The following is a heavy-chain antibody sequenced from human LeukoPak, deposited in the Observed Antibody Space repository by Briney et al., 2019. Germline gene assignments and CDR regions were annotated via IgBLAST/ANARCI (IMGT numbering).Heavy chain of an antibody. CDR3: AREPRGYSYGL. Sequence: GGSLRLSCAASRFTFSNYWMAWVRQAPGKGLEWVANIKDDGSETYYVASVKGRFTISRDNAKDSLYLQMNSLRAEDAAVYYCAREPRGYSYGLWGRGTLVTVSS. CDR1: RFTFSNYW. D-gene: IGHD5-18*01. J-gene: IGHJ4*02. CDR2: IKDDGSET. V-gene: IGHV3-7*01.